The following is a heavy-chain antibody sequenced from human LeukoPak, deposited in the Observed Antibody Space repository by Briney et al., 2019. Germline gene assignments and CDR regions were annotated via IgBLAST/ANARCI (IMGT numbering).Heavy chain of an antibody. CDR1: GFTFDVYA. J-gene: IGHJ5*02. CDR3: AKDMSYGSVSGGPFDT. D-gene: IGHD3-10*01. Sequence: SLRLSCPASGFTFDVYAMDWARPAAGEGLEWVTGISWNSGGIGYAESVKGRFTISRHNAKNSLSLPMNSLRAEDTALEYCAKDMSYGSVSGGPFDTWGQGTLVTVSS. V-gene: IGHV3-9*01. CDR2: ISWNSGGI.